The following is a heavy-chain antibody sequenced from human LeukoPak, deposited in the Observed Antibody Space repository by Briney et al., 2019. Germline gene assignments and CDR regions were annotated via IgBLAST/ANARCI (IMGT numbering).Heavy chain of an antibody. Sequence: GGSLRLSCAASGFTFSSYWMHWVRQAPGKGLLWVSRINSAGTSTSYADSVRGRFTISRDNAKNTLYLQMNSLRAEDTAVYYCARDLQYYYDSSGSPGCWGQGTLVTVSS. J-gene: IGHJ4*02. V-gene: IGHV3-74*01. CDR2: INSAGTST. CDR1: GFTFSSYW. CDR3: ARDLQYYYDSSGSPGC. D-gene: IGHD3-22*01.